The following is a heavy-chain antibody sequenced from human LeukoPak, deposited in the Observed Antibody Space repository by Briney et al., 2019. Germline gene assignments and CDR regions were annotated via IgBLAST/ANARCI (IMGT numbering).Heavy chain of an antibody. CDR2: INPNSGGT. V-gene: IGHV1-2*02. CDR1: GYTFTGYY. Sequence: ASVKVSCKASGYTFTGYYMHWVRQAPGQGLEWMGWINPNSGGTNYAQKFYGRVTMTRDTSTSTSYMELSSLRSDDTAIYYCARVGLRHFDGLERNAFDIGGQGTLSPSLQ. D-gene: IGHD3-9*01. J-gene: IGHJ3*02. CDR3: ARVGLRHFDGLERNAFDI.